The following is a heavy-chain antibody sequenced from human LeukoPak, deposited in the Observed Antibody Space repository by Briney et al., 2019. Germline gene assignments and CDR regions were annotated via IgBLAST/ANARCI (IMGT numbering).Heavy chain of an antibody. Sequence: SVKVSCKASGGTFSSYAISWVRQAPGQGLEWMGGIIPIFGTANYAQKFQGRVTITADESTSTAYMELSSLRSEDTAVYYCARHGGSYGGNSEGFDHWGQGTLVTVSS. J-gene: IGHJ4*02. CDR3: ARHGGSYGGNSEGFDH. CDR2: IIPIFGTA. D-gene: IGHD4-23*01. V-gene: IGHV1-69*13. CDR1: GGTFSSYA.